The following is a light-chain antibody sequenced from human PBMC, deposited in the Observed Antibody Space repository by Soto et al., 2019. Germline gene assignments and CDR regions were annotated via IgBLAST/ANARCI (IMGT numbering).Light chain of an antibody. J-gene: IGKJ1*01. Sequence: DIQMTQSPSTLSASVGDRVTITCRASQSSSYWLAWYQQKPGQATNLLFYKASSLESEVPSRFSGSGSGTEFTLTISSMQPDDFAAYYCQQYNNYWTFGQGTKVEIK. CDR1: QSSSYW. CDR3: QQYNNYWT. V-gene: IGKV1-5*03. CDR2: KAS.